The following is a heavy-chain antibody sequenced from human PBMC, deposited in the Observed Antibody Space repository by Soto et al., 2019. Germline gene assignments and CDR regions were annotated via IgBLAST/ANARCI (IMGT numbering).Heavy chain of an antibody. J-gene: IGHJ4*02. CDR1: GFTFSSYG. CDR2: IWYDGSNK. V-gene: IGHV3-33*01. CDR3: AIDYLVIPHRVIDY. Sequence: QVQLVESGGGVVQPGRSLRLSCAASGFTFSSYGMHWVRQAPGKGLEWVAVIWYDGSNKYYADSVKGRFTISRDNSKNTLYLKMNSLRAEDTAVYYWAIDYLVIPHRVIDYWGQGTLVTVSS. D-gene: IGHD2-15*01.